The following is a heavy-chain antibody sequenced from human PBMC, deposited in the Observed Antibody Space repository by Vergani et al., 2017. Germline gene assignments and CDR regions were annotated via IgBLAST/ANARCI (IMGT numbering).Heavy chain of an antibody. CDR3: ARGYNWNYVRKTNWFDP. CDR1: GGSISSGSYY. J-gene: IGHJ5*02. V-gene: IGHV4-61*01. CDR2: INHSGST. Sequence: QVQLQESGPGLVKPSQTLSLTCTVSGGSISSGSYYWSWIRQPPGKGLEWIGEINHSGSTNYNPSLKRRVTISVDTSKNQFSLKLSSVTAADTAVYYCARGYNWNYVRKTNWFDPWGQGTLVTVSS. D-gene: IGHD1-7*01.